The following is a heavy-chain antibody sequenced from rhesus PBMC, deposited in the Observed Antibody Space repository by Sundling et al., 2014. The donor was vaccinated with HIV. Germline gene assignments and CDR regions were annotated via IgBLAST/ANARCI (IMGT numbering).Heavy chain of an antibody. CDR2: IDANTGST. CDR1: RGPISGYG. CDR3: ARVRVKTGVITIPQFFDF. Sequence: QVQLQESGPGLVKPSETLSLTCGVSRGPISGYGWGWIRQPPGKGLEWIGRIDANTGSTRYSPSLKSRVTLSVDPSKNQFSLKLSSLTAADTAVYYCARVRVKTGVITIPQFFDFWGQGVLVTVSS. J-gene: IGHJ4*01. V-gene: IGHV4-147*01. D-gene: IGHD3-22*01.